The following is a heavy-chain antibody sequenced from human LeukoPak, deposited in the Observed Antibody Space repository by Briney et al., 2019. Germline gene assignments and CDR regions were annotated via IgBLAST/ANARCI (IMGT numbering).Heavy chain of an antibody. CDR3: ARGDYGGNRPFDY. D-gene: IGHD4-23*01. Sequence: PGGSLRLSCAASGFTVSSNYMSWVRQAPGKGLEWVSVIYSGGSTYYADSVKGRFTISRDNSRNTLYLQMNSLRAGDTAVYYCARGDYGGNRPFDYWGQGTLVTVSS. V-gene: IGHV3-53*01. CDR2: IYSGGST. J-gene: IGHJ4*02. CDR1: GFTVSSNY.